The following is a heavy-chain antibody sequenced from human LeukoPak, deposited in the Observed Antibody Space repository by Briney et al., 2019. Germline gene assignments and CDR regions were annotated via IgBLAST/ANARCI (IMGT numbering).Heavy chain of an antibody. J-gene: IGHJ4*02. CDR1: GFSFSDYY. CDR2: ISSSGRTI. D-gene: IGHD6-19*01. V-gene: IGHV3-11*01. Sequence: GGSLRLSCAASGFSFSDYYMHWIRQAPGKGLEWVSYISSSGRTIYYADSVEGRFTISRDNAKNTLYLQMTSLRVEDTAMFYCARDLSSGWLTADYWGQGTPVTVS. CDR3: ARDLSSGWLTADY.